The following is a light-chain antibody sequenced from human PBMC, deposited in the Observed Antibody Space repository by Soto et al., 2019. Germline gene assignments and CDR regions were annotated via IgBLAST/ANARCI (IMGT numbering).Light chain of an antibody. V-gene: IGKV3-20*01. CDR3: QKYGSVPHN. CDR2: AAS. Sequence: EIVLTQSPGTLSFSPLERATLSFRAGQSVSSSQLTWFQQKPGQAPRLLIYAASRRAAGIPDRFSGSGSGTDFTLIISRLEPEDFAVYYCQKYGSVPHNFGGGTKVDIK. J-gene: IGKJ4*01. CDR1: QSVSSSQ.